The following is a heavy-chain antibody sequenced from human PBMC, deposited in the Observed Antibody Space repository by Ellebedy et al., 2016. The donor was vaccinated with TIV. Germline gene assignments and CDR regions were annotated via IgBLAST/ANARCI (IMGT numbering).Heavy chain of an antibody. CDR1: GGSISSGGYY. CDR3: ARAPYCSSTSCYIFSYYYYYMDV. D-gene: IGHD2-2*02. J-gene: IGHJ6*03. CDR2: IYYSGST. Sequence: SETLSLTXTVSGGSISSGGYYWSWIRQHPGKGLEWIGYIYYSGSTYYNPSLKSRVTISVDTSKNQFSLKLSSVTAADTAVYYCARAPYCSSTSCYIFSYYYYYMDVWGKGTTVTVSS. V-gene: IGHV4-31*03.